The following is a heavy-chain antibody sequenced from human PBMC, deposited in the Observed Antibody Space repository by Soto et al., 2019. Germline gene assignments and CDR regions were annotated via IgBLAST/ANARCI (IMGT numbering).Heavy chain of an antibody. V-gene: IGHV1-8*01. Sequence: ASVKVSCKASGYTFTSYDINCVRQATGQVLEWMGWMNPNSGNTGYAQKFQGRVTMTRNTSISTAYMELSSLRSEDTAVYYCARGWGIAVAGIFDYWGQGTLVTVSS. D-gene: IGHD6-19*01. CDR3: ARGWGIAVAGIFDY. CDR1: GYTFTSYD. J-gene: IGHJ4*02. CDR2: MNPNSGNT.